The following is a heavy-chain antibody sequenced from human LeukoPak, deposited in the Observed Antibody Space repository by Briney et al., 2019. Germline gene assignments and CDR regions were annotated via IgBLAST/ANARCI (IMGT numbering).Heavy chain of an antibody. Sequence: SETLSLTCTVSGGSISTVYWTWIRQPAGKGLEWIGLIYTSGSTNYNPSLKSRVTMSVDTSKNQFSLKLTSVTAADTAVYYCASDFGYWGQGTLVTVSS. V-gene: IGHV4-4*07. CDR3: ASDFGY. CDR2: IYTSGST. J-gene: IGHJ4*02. D-gene: IGHD3-10*01. CDR1: GGSISTVY.